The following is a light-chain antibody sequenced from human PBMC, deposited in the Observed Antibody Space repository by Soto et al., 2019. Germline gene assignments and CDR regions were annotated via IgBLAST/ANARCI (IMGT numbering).Light chain of an antibody. Sequence: EIVMTQSPATLSVSPGERATLSCRASQSVSSNLAWHQQKPGQAPRILMYDASTRATGIPARFSGSGSGTEFTLTISSLQSEDFAVYYCQQYNNWPSWTFGQGTKVDIK. CDR3: QQYNNWPSWT. CDR1: QSVSSN. CDR2: DAS. V-gene: IGKV3-15*01. J-gene: IGKJ1*01.